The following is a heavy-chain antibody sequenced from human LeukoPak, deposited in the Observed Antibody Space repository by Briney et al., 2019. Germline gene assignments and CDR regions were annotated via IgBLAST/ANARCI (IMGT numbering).Heavy chain of an antibody. D-gene: IGHD3-22*01. CDR3: ASPYYDSSGYYWRSFHP. J-gene: IGHJ5*02. CDR1: GFIFSSYW. Sequence: GGSLRLSCAASGFIFSSYWMHWVRQAPGKGLVWVSRINSDGSSTSYADSVKGRFTISRDNAKNTLYLQMNSLRAEDTAVYYCASPYYDSSGYYWRSFHPWGQGTLVTISS. V-gene: IGHV3-74*01. CDR2: INSDGSST.